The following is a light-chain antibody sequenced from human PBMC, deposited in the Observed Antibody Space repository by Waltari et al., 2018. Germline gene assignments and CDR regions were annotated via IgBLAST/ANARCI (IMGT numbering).Light chain of an antibody. V-gene: IGLV1-40*01. CDR1: SSNIGAGYD. CDR3: QSYDNSLSGRV. Sequence: QSVLTQPPSVSGAPGQRVTISCTGSSSNIGAGYDLPWYQQLPGTAPKLLIYGNSNRPSGVPDRFSGSKSGTSASLAITGLQAEDEADYYCQSYDNSLSGRVFGGGTKLTVL. CDR2: GNS. J-gene: IGLJ2*01.